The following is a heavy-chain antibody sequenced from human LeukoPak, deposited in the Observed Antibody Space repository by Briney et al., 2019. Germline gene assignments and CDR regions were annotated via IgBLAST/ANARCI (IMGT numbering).Heavy chain of an antibody. CDR1: GYTFTGYY. CDR2: ISPNSGGT. D-gene: IGHD6-13*01. CDR3: ARQRTSSSWYRYYGMDV. J-gene: IGHJ6*02. V-gene: IGHV1-2*02. Sequence: ASVKVSCKASGYTFTGYYMHWVRQAPGQGLEWMGWISPNSGGTNYAQKFQGRVTMTRDTSISTAYMELSRLRSDDTAVYYCARQRTSSSWYRYYGMDVWGQGTTVTVSS.